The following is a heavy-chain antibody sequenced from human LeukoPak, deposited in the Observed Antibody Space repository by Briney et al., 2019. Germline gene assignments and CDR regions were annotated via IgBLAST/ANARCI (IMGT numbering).Heavy chain of an antibody. CDR3: ARHGYYYGSGSSCFDP. Sequence: GESLRISCKGSGYSFTSYWISWVRQMPGKSLEWMGRIDPSDSYTNYSPSFQGHVTISADKSISTAYLQWSSLKASDTAMYYCARHGYYYGSGSSCFDPWGQGTLVTVSS. CDR2: IDPSDSYT. V-gene: IGHV5-10-1*01. CDR1: GYSFTSYW. J-gene: IGHJ5*02. D-gene: IGHD3-10*01.